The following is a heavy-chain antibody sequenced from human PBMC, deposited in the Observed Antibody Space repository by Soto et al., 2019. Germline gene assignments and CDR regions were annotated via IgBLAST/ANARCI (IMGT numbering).Heavy chain of an antibody. CDR1: GFTVSSNY. Sequence: GGSLRLSCAASGFTVSSNYMSWVRQAPGKGLEWVSVIYSGGSTYYADSVKGRFTISRHNSKNTLYLQMNSLRAEDTAVYYCAFSGGPLERRYYYGMDVWGQGTTVTVSS. D-gene: IGHD1-1*01. V-gene: IGHV3-53*04. J-gene: IGHJ6*02. CDR2: IYSGGST. CDR3: AFSGGPLERRYYYGMDV.